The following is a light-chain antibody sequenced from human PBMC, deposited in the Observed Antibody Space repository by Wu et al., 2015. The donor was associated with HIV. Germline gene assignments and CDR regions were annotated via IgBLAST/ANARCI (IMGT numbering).Light chain of an antibody. CDR2: AAS. CDR3: QQYNSYPIT. J-gene: IGKJ5*01. CDR1: QSISSY. Sequence: QMTQSPSSLSASVGDRVTITCRASQSISSYLNWYQQKPGKAPKLLIYAASSLQSGVPSRFSGSGSGTEFTLTISSLQPDDFATYYCQQYNSYPITFGQGTRLEIK. V-gene: IGKV1-39*01.